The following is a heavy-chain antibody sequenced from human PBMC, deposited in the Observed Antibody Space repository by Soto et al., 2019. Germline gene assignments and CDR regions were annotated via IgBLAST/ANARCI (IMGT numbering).Heavy chain of an antibody. CDR1: GYTFASYG. V-gene: IGHV1-18*01. D-gene: IGHD4-4*01. CDR2: ISDYNGNT. Sequence: ASVKVSCKASGYTFASYGISWVRRAPGQGLEWMGSISDYNGNTNYAQKLQGRVTMTTDTSTSTAYMELRSLRSDDTAVYYCASDFPHDYSIAYYYYGMDVWGQGPTVTVSS. CDR3: ASDFPHDYSIAYYYYGMDV. J-gene: IGHJ6*02.